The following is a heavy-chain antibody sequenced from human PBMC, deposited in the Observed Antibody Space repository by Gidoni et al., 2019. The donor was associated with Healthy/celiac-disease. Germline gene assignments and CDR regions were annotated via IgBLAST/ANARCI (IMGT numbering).Heavy chain of an antibody. V-gene: IGHV1-2*04. D-gene: IGHD6-19*01. CDR2: INHNSGGK. J-gene: IGHJ3*02. CDR3: AIRGYRSGLDAFDI. Sequence: HVQLLQSGSGVPRPGASVQVSFQASAYTSTGYYMHWVRPAPGQGLERMGWINHNSGGKNYAQKFQGWVTMTRDTSSSTDYMVLSRLRSDDTAVYYGAIRGYRSGLDAFDIWGQGTMVTVSS. CDR1: AYTSTGYY.